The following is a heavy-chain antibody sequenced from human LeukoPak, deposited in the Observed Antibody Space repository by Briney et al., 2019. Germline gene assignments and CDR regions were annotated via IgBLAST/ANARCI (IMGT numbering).Heavy chain of an antibody. CDR2: IYYSGST. J-gene: IGHJ5*02. CDR1: GGSISSYY. D-gene: IGHD5-12*01. Sequence: NPSGTLSLSCTVSGGSISSYYWSWMRQPPGKGLEWIGYIYYSGSTNYNPSLKSRVTMSVDTSKNQFSLKLTSVTAADTAVYFCARGLAAAYDYNWFDPWGQGTLVSVSS. CDR3: ARGLAAAYDYNWFDP. V-gene: IGHV4-59*12.